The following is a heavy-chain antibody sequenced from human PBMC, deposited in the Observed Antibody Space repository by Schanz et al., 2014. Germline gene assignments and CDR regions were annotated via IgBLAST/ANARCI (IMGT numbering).Heavy chain of an antibody. D-gene: IGHD3-10*01. J-gene: IGHJ5*02. CDR3: ASRRRMGISMVRGILKGWFDP. CDR1: GASISSNNW. CDR2: IFHTGST. V-gene: IGHV4-4*02. Sequence: QVQLQESGPGLVKPSGTLSLTCAVSGASISSNNWWTWVRQSPGKGLDWIGEIFHTGSTKYNPSLKSRVTISGDTSKNQFSLNLTSVTAADTAVYYCASRRRMGISMVRGILKGWFDPWGQGTLVTVSS.